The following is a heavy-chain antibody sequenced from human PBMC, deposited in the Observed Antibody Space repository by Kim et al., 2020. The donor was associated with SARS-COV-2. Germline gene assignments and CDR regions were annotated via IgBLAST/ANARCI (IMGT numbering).Heavy chain of an antibody. V-gene: IGHV3-74*01. J-gene: IGHJ6*03. CDR2: IDTDGSST. CDR3: ARAYEYSTYLMDV. CDR1: GFSFSIYW. Sequence: GGSLRLSCAASGFSFSIYWMHWVRQAPGKGLMWVSRIDTDGSSTRYADSVKGRFTISRDNAKNTLYLQMNSLRAEDTAVYYCARAYEYSTYLMDVWCKG. D-gene: IGHD6-13*01.